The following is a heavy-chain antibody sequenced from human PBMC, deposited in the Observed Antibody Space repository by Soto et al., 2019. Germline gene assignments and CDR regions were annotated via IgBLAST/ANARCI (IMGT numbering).Heavy chain of an antibody. V-gene: IGHV2-5*01. D-gene: IGHD5-12*01. J-gene: IGHJ4*02. CDR3: VHDGKLGYTGYDRFDY. CDR2: IYWNDDA. Sequence: SGPTLVNPTHPLTLTCSFSGFSLSTHEVGVVWIRQPPGKALEWLALIYWNDDARYSPSLKNRLTITKDTSKNQVVLTMTNMDPVDTATYYCVHDGKLGYTGYDRFDYWGQGILVTVSS. CDR1: GFSLSTHEVG.